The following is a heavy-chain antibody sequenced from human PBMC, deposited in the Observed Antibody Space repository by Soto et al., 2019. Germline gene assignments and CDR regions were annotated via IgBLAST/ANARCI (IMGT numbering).Heavy chain of an antibody. CDR3: AGGTLDYLDY. Sequence: SETLSLTCTVSGGSISSYYWSWIRQPPGKGLEWIGYIYYSGSTNYNPSLKSRVTISVDTSKNQFSLKLSSVTAADTAVYYCAGGTLDYLDYWGKGTLVTVS. CDR2: IYYSGST. D-gene: IGHD1-1*01. CDR1: GGSISSYY. J-gene: IGHJ4*02. V-gene: IGHV4-59*01.